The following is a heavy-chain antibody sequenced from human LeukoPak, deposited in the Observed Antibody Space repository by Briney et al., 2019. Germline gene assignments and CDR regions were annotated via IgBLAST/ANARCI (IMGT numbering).Heavy chain of an antibody. D-gene: IGHD3-22*01. V-gene: IGHV3-53*01. CDR3: ARDTLRNYYDSSGYDQNNWFDP. J-gene: IGHJ5*02. CDR2: IYSGGST. CDR1: GFTFSNAW. Sequence: GGSLRLSCAASGFTFSNAWMSWVRQAPGKGLEWVSVIYSGGSTYYADSVEGRFTISRDNSKNTLYLQMNSLRAEDTAVYYCARDTLRNYYDSSGYDQNNWFDPWGQGTLVTVSS.